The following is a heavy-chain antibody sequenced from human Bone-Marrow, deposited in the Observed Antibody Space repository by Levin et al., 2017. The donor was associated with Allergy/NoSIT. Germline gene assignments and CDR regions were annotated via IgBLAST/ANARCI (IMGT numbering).Heavy chain of an antibody. CDR2: INPVNGNT. CDR3: AREVIPRGSSRQWLPLDWFDP. CDR1: GYSFTHYA. J-gene: IGHJ5*02. Sequence: GESLKISCKASGYSFTHYAIHWVRQAPGQRLEWMGWINPVNGNTKYSQNFQGRVTITKDTSASTVYVELSSLRSEDTAVYYCAREVIPRGSSRQWLPLDWFDPWGQGTMVTVSS. V-gene: IGHV1-3*01. D-gene: IGHD5-12*01.